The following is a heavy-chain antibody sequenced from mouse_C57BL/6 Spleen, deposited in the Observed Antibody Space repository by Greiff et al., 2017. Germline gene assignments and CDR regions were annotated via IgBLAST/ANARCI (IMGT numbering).Heavy chain of an antibody. CDR2: IWSGGST. V-gene: IGHV2-2*01. CDR1: GFSLTSYG. J-gene: IGHJ4*01. D-gene: IGHD2-4*01. Sequence: QVQLQQSGPGLVQPSQSLSITCTVSGFSLTSYGVHWVRQSPGKGLEWLGVIWSGGSTDYNAAFISRLSISKDNSTSQVFFKMNSLQADDKAIYYWARPLYYYYDDGYYYAMDYWGQGTSVTVSS. CDR3: ARPLYYYYDDGYYYAMDY.